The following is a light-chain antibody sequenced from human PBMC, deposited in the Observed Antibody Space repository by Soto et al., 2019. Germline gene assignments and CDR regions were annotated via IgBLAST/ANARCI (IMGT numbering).Light chain of an antibody. CDR3: SSYTSSSTLSV. Sequence: QSALTQPASVSGSPGQSITISCTGTSSDVGGYNYVSWYQQHPGKAPKLMIYDVSNRPSGVSNRFSGSKSGNTASLTISGLQDEDEAGYYCSSYTSSSTLSVFGTGTKVTVL. V-gene: IGLV2-14*01. CDR2: DVS. CDR1: SSDVGGYNY. J-gene: IGLJ1*01.